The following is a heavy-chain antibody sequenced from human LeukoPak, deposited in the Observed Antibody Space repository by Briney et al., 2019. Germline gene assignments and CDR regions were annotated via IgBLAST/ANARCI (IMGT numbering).Heavy chain of an antibody. Sequence: GGSLRLSCAASGFTFTNYWMNWLRQAPGKGLEWVANIKEDGGAKNYVDSVKGRFTISRDNAKNSLYLQMNNLRVEDTAVYYCARERVTATSFDYWGQGVLVTVSS. J-gene: IGHJ4*02. CDR1: GFTFTNYW. CDR3: ARERVTATSFDY. D-gene: IGHD2-15*01. CDR2: IKEDGGAK. V-gene: IGHV3-7*01.